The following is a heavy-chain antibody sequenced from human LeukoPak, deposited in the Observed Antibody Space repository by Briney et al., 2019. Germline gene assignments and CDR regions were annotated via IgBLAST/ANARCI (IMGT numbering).Heavy chain of an antibody. CDR3: ARERVRGSYYGYYFDY. V-gene: IGHV3-30-3*01. J-gene: IGHJ4*02. Sequence: GGSLRLSCAASGFTFSSYAMHWVRQAPGKGLEWVAVISYDGSNKYYADSVKGRFTISRDNSKNTLYLQMNSLRAEDTAVYYCARERVRGSYYGYYFDYWGQGTLVTVSS. D-gene: IGHD1-26*01. CDR2: ISYDGSNK. CDR1: GFTFSSYA.